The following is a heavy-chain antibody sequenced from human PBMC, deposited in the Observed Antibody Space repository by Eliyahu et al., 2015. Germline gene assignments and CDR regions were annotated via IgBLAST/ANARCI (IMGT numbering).Heavy chain of an antibody. D-gene: IGHD3-22*01. CDR3: AKDYSDSSGYYREYYYYGMDV. V-gene: IGHV3-30*02. CDR2: IRYDGSKK. J-gene: IGHJ6*02. CDR1: GFXFSSXG. Sequence: QVQLVESGGSVVQPGGSLRLSCAASGFXFSSXGXXWVRQAPGKGLEGVAFIRYDGSKKYYADSVKGRFTISRDNSKNTLYLQMNSLRAEDTAVYYCAKDYSDSSGYYREYYYYGMDVWGQGTTVTVSS.